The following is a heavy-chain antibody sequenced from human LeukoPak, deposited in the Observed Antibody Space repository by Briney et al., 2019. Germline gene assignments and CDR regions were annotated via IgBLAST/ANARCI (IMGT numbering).Heavy chain of an antibody. J-gene: IGHJ6*03. CDR1: GFTFSTYT. CDR3: ARSDYYYMDV. Sequence: PGGSLRLSCAASGFTFSTYTMNWVRQAPGKGLEWVSSITSSSTYIYYADSVKGRFTISRDNAKNSLYLQMNSLRAEDTAVYYCARSDYYYMDVWGKGTTVTISS. CDR2: ITSSSTYI. V-gene: IGHV3-21*04.